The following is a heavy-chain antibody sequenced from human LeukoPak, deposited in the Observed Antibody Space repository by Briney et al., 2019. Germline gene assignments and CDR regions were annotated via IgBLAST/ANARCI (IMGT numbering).Heavy chain of an antibody. CDR1: GYTFTDYY. V-gene: IGHV1-2*02. D-gene: IGHD5-18*01. CDR3: ARGSKYSYGLNY. J-gene: IGHJ4*02. Sequence: ALVKVSCKASGYTFTDYYMHWVRQAPGQGLEWMGWINPNSGGTKYAQKLQGRVTMTRDTSISTAYMELSRLRSDDTAVYYCARGSKYSYGLNYWGQGTLVTVSS. CDR2: INPNSGGT.